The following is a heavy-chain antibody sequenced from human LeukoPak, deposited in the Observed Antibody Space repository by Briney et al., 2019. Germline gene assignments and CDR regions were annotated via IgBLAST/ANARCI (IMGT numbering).Heavy chain of an antibody. CDR1: GGTFSSYA. CDR2: IIPIFGTA. D-gene: IGHD5-24*01. V-gene: IGHV1-69*06. Sequence: ASVKVSCKASGGTFSSYAISWVRQAPGQGLEWMGGIIPIFGTANYAQKFQGRVTITADKSTSTAYMELSSLRSEDTAVYYCARDLLPRDGYNYGPLDAFDIWGQGTMVTVSS. CDR3: ARDLLPRDGYNYGPLDAFDI. J-gene: IGHJ3*02.